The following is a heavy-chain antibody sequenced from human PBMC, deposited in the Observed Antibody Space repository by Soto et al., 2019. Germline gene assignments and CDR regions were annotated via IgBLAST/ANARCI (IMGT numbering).Heavy chain of an antibody. CDR2: IIPILGIA. D-gene: IGHD2-15*01. Sequence: EASVKVSCKASGYTFTSYGISWVRQAPGQGLEWMGRIIPILGIANYAQKFQGRVTITADKSTSTAYMELSSLRSEDTAVYYCARVLVFFIGGSCYDYYYYYGMDVWGQGTTVTVSS. J-gene: IGHJ6*02. V-gene: IGHV1-69*04. CDR1: GYTFTSYG. CDR3: ARVLVFFIGGSCYDYYYYYGMDV.